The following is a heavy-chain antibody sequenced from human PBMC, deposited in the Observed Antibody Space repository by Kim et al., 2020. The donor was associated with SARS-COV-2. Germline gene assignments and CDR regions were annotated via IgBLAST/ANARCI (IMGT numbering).Heavy chain of an antibody. CDR1: GGSFSGYY. D-gene: IGHD3-16*01. Sequence: SETLSLTCAVYGGSFSGYYWSWIRQPPGKGLEWIGEINHSGSTNYNPSLKSRVTISVDTSKNQFSLKLSSVTAADTAVYYCARVKGATHYYYDYGIDVWG. J-gene: IGHJ6*01. CDR3: ARVKGATHYYYDYGIDV. V-gene: IGHV4-34*01. CDR2: INHSGST.